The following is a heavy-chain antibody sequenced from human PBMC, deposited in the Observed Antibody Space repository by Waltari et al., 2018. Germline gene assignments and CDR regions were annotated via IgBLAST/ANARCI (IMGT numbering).Heavy chain of an antibody. CDR3: ARDNDYYFDY. V-gene: IGHV3-48*04. Sequence: EVQLVESGGGLVQPGGSLRLSCAASGFTFGTYSMNWVRQAPGKGLEGVSYISSSSSTIYYADSVKGRFTFSRDNAKNSLYLQMNSLRAEDTAVYYCARDNDYYFDYWGQGTLVTVSS. D-gene: IGHD2-21*02. J-gene: IGHJ4*02. CDR2: ISSSSSTI. CDR1: GFTFGTYS.